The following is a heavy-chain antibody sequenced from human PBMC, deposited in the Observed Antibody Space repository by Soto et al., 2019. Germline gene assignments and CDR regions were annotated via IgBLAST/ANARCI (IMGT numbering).Heavy chain of an antibody. CDR3: ARDIESVTAKHFFYYYAMDV. CDR2: VSANNGHT. Sequence: SVKVCCKASVFTFSNYGLNLVRQAPGQGLEWMGWVSANNGHTNYAQNLQGRVSMTTDTSTSTAYMELRGLTFDETAVYYCARDIESVTAKHFFYYYAMDVWGQGTTVTVSS. CDR1: VFTFSNYG. D-gene: IGHD2-8*01. J-gene: IGHJ6*02. V-gene: IGHV1-18*01.